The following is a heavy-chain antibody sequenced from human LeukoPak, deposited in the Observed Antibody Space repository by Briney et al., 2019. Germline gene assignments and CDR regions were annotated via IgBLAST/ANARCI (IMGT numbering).Heavy chain of an antibody. CDR3: ARDRTTFSYYYMDV. CDR1: GYTFTSYA. CDR2: IIPIFGTA. D-gene: IGHD1-1*01. V-gene: IGHV1-69*05. Sequence: SVKVSCKASGYTFTSYAISWVRQAPGQGLEWMGGIIPIFGTANYAQKFQGRVTMTRDMSTSTVYMELSSLRSEDTAVYYCARDRTTFSYYYMDVWGKGTTVTVSS. J-gene: IGHJ6*03.